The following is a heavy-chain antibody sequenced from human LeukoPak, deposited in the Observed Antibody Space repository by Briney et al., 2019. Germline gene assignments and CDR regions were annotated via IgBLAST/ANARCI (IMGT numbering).Heavy chain of an antibody. CDR3: AKDPGYSSGNYFDY. Sequence: GGSLRLSCAASGFTFDDYAMHWVRRAPGKGLEWISLISWDGGSTYYADSVKGRFTISRDNSKNSLYLQMNSLRAEDTALYYCAKDPGYSSGNYFDYWGQGTLVTVSS. D-gene: IGHD6-19*01. J-gene: IGHJ4*02. CDR1: GFTFDDYA. CDR2: ISWDGGST. V-gene: IGHV3-43D*03.